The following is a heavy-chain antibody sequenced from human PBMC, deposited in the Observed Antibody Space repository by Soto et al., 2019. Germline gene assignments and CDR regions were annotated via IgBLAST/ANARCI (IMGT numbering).Heavy chain of an antibody. V-gene: IGHV1-2*02. CDR1: GYTFTGYY. CDR3: ARGGKSSGYYSIRIPDAFDI. J-gene: IGHJ3*02. CDR2: INPNSGGT. D-gene: IGHD3-22*01. Sequence: QVQLVQSGAEVKKPGASVKVSCKASGYTFTGYYMHWVRQAPGQGLEWMGWINPNSGGTNYAQKFQGRVTRTRDTSISTAYMELSRLRSDDTAVYYCARGGKSSGYYSIRIPDAFDIWGQGTMVTVSS.